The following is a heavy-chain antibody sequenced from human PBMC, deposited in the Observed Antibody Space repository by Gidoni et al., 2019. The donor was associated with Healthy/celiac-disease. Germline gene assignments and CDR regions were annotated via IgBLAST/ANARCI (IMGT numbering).Heavy chain of an antibody. CDR3: AKVGYYGSGS. J-gene: IGHJ4*02. CDR1: GFTFDDYA. CDR2: ISWKSGSI. Sequence: EVQLVESGGGWVQPGRSLRLSCAASGFTFDDYAMHWVRRAPGKGLEWVSGISWKSGSIGYADSVKGRFTISRDNAKNSLYLQMNSLRAEDTALYYCAKVGYYGSGSWGQGTLVTVSS. D-gene: IGHD3-10*01. V-gene: IGHV3-9*01.